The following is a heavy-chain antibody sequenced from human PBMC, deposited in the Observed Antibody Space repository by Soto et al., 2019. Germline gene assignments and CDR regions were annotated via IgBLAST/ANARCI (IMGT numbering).Heavy chain of an antibody. J-gene: IGHJ4*02. CDR2: IRSKANSYAT. CDR3: NRNSTEDMIRK. Sequence: GRSXILSFEASGFTFIGSAIHCVRQASGKGLEWVGRIRSKANSYATAYAASVKGRFSISRDESKNTAYLQMNSLKTEDTAVYYCNRNSTEDMIRKWGQGTLVTVSS. D-gene: IGHD3-22*01. CDR1: GFTFIGSA. V-gene: IGHV3-73*01.